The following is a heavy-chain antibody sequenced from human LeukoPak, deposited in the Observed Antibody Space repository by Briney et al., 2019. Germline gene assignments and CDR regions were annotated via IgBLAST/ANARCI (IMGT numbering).Heavy chain of an antibody. V-gene: IGHV3-48*03. D-gene: IGHD2-8*01. CDR1: GFSLRSSE. Sequence: PRGSLRLSCAASGFSLRSSEMNWVRQAPGKGPEWVAHINSADNVEYYTDSVGGRFTMSRDNAKDLLYLHLNSLRDEDTAVYYCARDTVNGPFVISLDLWGQGVLVTVSS. CDR2: INSADNVE. CDR3: ARDTVNGPFVISLDL. J-gene: IGHJ5*02.